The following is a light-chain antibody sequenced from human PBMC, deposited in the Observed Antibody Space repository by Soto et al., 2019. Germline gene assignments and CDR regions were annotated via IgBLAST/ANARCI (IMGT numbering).Light chain of an antibody. Sequence: LTQPPSASGSPGQSVAISCTGTSSDAGGYNYVSWYQQHPGKAPKLMIYEVNKRPSGVPDRFSGSKSGNTASLTVSGPQAEDEADYYSSSYAGSSKVFGSGTKVTV. CDR1: SSDAGGYNY. CDR3: SSYAGSSKV. V-gene: IGLV2-8*01. CDR2: EVN. J-gene: IGLJ1*01.